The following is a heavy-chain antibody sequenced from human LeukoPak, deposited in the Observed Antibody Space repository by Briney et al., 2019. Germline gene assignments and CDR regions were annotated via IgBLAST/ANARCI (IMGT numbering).Heavy chain of an antibody. Sequence: SETLSLTCTVSGGSINSHSYYWGWIRQPPGKGLEWIGSVYYGTSYSNPPLKTRVGVFVDTSRDQFSLDLDFVTAADTALYYCVRHISTNTGYFDSCGQGTLVSVSS. CDR3: VRHISTNTGYFDS. J-gene: IGHJ4*02. V-gene: IGHV4-39*01. D-gene: IGHD5-24*01. CDR2: VYYGTS. CDR1: GGSINSHSYY.